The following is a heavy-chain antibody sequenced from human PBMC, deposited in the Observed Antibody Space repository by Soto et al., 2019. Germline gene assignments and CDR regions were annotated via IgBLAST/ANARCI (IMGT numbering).Heavy chain of an antibody. CDR1: GFNFRSYG. CDR3: AKEIEPDQQYVDY. CDR2: ITGSGDST. J-gene: IGHJ4*02. Sequence: EVQVLESGGGLVQPGGSLRLSCAASGFNFRSYGMAWVRQGPGKGLEWVSGITGSGDSTYYADSVKGRFTISRDNSKNTLYLQINGLRAEDTATYYCAKEIEPDQQYVDYWGQGTLVTVSS. V-gene: IGHV3-23*01. D-gene: IGHD2-2*01.